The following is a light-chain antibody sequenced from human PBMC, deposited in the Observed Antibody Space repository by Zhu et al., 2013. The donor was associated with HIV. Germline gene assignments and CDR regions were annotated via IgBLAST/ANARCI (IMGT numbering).Light chain of an antibody. Sequence: DIQVTQSPSTLSASVGDRVIITCRASQSISSWLAWYQQKPGEAPKLLIYKASSLESGVPSRFSGSGSGTEFTLTISGLQPDDFATYYCQRYNSYPLAFGGGSKVEI. CDR2: KAS. V-gene: IGKV1-5*03. CDR1: QSISSW. CDR3: QRYNSYPLA. J-gene: IGKJ4*01.